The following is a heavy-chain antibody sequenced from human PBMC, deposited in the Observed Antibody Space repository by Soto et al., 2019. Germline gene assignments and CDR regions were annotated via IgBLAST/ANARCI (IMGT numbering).Heavy chain of an antibody. CDR1: GGTFSSYT. CDR2: IIPILGIA. V-gene: IGHV1-69*02. J-gene: IGHJ4*02. D-gene: IGHD3-10*01. Sequence: ASVKVSCKASGGTFSSYTISWVRQAPGQGLEWMGRIIPILGIANYAQKFQGRVTITADKSTSTAYMELSSLRSEDTAVYYCARVYGSGSSQPPDYWGQGTLVTVSS. CDR3: ARVYGSGSSQPPDY.